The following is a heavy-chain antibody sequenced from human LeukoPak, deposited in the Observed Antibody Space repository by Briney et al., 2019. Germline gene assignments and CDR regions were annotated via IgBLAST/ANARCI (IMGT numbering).Heavy chain of an antibody. J-gene: IGHJ4*02. CDR2: ISYDGSNK. V-gene: IGHV3-30*03. D-gene: IGHD2-2*01. Sequence: PGRSLRLSCAASGFTFSSYGMHWVRQAPGKGLEWVAVISYDGSNKYYADSVKGRFTISRDNSKNTLYLQMNSLRAEDTAVYYCARWRGSTSERSDYWGQGTLVTVSS. CDR3: ARWRGSTSERSDY. CDR1: GFTFSSYG.